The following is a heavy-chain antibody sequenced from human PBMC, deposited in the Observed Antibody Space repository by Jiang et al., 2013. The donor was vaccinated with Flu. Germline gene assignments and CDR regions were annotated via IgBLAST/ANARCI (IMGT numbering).Heavy chain of an antibody. J-gene: IGHJ4*02. V-gene: IGHV7-4-1*02. D-gene: IGHD3-10*01. Sequence: YAMNWVRQAPGQGLEWMGWINTNTGNPTYAQGFTGRFVFSLDTSVSTAYLQISSLKAEDTAVYYCARDPHLWFRAEYYFDYWGQGTLVTVSS. CDR3: ARDPHLWFRAEYYFDY. CDR1: YA. CDR2: INTNTGNP.